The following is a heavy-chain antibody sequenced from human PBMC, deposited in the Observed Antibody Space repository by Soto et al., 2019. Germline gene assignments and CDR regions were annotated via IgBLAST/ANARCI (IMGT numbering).Heavy chain of an antibody. CDR3: AREVELTPYYYYGMDV. CDR1: GFTFSSYW. CDR2: INSDGSST. J-gene: IGHJ6*02. Sequence: GGSLRLSCAASGFTFSSYWMHWVRQAPGKGLVWVSRINSDGSSTSYADSVKGRFTISRDNAKNTLYLQMNSLRAEDTAVYYCAREVELTPYYYYGMDVWGQGTTVTVYS. D-gene: IGHD1-7*01. V-gene: IGHV3-74*01.